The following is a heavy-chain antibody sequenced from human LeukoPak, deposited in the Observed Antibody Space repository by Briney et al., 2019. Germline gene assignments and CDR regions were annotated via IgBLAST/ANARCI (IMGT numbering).Heavy chain of an antibody. CDR1: GYAFNDYW. CDR3: ARHTYDILTGYYSISGTWFDP. D-gene: IGHD3-9*01. Sequence: GESLEISCQASGYAFNDYWIVWVRQMPGRGLEWMGSIYPGDSDFRLSPSFEGRVTMSVDNSITTAFLQWRSLKASDTAMYYCARHTYDILTGYYSISGTWFDPWGQGTLVTVSS. V-gene: IGHV5-51*01. J-gene: IGHJ5*01. CDR2: IYPGDSDF.